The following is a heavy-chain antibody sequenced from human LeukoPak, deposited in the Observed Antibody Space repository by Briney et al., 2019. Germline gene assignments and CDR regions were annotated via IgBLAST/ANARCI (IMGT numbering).Heavy chain of an antibody. CDR3: ARGDVSPYSYYYGMDV. V-gene: IGHV7-4-1*02. J-gene: IGHJ6*02. CDR2: INTNTANP. CDR1: GYTFTSYA. Sequence: ASVKVSCKASGYTFTSYAMNWVRQAPGQGLEWMGWINTNTANPTYAQGFTGRFVFSLDTSVSTAYLQISSLKAEDTAVYYCARGDVSPYSYYYGMDVWGQGTTVTVSS. D-gene: IGHD2-21*01.